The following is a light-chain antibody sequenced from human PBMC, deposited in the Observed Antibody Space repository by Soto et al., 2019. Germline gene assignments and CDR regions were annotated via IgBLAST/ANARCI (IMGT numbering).Light chain of an antibody. Sequence: EIVMTQSPATLSVSPGERATLSCRASQSVGSNLAWYQQKPGQAPRLLISGASTRATEIPARFSGSGSGTEFTLTITSLQSEDFAVYYCQQYNFWPPYTFGQGTKLEIK. CDR3: QQYNFWPPYT. CDR1: QSVGSN. J-gene: IGKJ2*01. CDR2: GAS. V-gene: IGKV3-15*01.